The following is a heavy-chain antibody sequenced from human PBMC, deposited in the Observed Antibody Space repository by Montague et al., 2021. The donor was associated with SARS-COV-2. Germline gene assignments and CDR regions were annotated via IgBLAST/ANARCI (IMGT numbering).Heavy chain of an antibody. CDR1: GFAFSSYT. V-gene: IGHV3-21*01. CDR2: ISSSSSYI. D-gene: IGHD3-10*01. CDR3: ASLMWDGVYGSGSPGHYYYYYHGLDV. Sequence: SLRLSCAASGFAFSSYTLNWVRQAPGKGLEWVSSISSSSSYIFYADSVKGRFTISRDNAKNSLYLQMNSLRVEDTAVYYCASLMWDGVYGSGSPGHYYYYYHGLDVWGQGTTVTVSS. J-gene: IGHJ6*02.